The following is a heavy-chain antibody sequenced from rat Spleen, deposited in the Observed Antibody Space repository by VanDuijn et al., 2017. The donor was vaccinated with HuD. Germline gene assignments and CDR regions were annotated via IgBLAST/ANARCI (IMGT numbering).Heavy chain of an antibody. CDR1: GFTFNNYW. CDR2: ITNTGGST. CDR3: TRGGLSGGTTDYFDY. D-gene: IGHD1-5*01. Sequence: EVQLVESGGGLVHPGRSLKLSCVTSGFTFNNYWMTWIRQAPGKGLEWVASITNTGGSTYYPDSVKGRFTISRDNAKSTLYLQMNSLRSEDTATYYCTRGGLSGGTTDYFDYWGQGVMVTVSS. V-gene: IGHV5-31*01. J-gene: IGHJ2*01.